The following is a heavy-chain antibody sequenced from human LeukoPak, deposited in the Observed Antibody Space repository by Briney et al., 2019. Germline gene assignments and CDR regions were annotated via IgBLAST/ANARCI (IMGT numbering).Heavy chain of an antibody. CDR1: GFTFSSYG. V-gene: IGHV3-48*04. CDR3: ARTTHSSGYKIDY. CDR2: ISSSGSTI. D-gene: IGHD3-22*01. Sequence: PGGSLRLSCAASGFTFSSYGMHWVRQAPGKVLEWVSYISSSGSTIYYADSVKGRFTISRDNAKNSLYLQMNSLRAEDTAVYYCARTTHSSGYKIDYWGQGTLVTVSS. J-gene: IGHJ4*02.